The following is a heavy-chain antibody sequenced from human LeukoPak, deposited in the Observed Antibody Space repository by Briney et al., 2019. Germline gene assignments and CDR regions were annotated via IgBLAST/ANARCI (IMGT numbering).Heavy chain of an antibody. CDR3: ARLAKSTSQIYWYFDL. CDR1: GFTFSSYS. J-gene: IGHJ2*01. Sequence: GGSLRLSCAASGFTFSSYSMNWVRQAPGKGLEWVANIKQDGSEKYYVDSVKGRFTISRDNAKNSLYLQMNSLRAEDTAVYYCARLAKSTSQIYWYFDLWGRGTLVTVSS. V-gene: IGHV3-7*01. D-gene: IGHD2-2*01. CDR2: IKQDGSEK.